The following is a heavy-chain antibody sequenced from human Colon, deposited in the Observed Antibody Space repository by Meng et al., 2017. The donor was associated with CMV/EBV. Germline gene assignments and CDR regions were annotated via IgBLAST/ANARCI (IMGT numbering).Heavy chain of an antibody. V-gene: IGHV3-11*01. J-gene: IGHJ4*02. D-gene: IGHD2/OR15-2a*01. CDR3: ARGFYGRQYFDY. Sequence: GGSLRLSCTVSGFTFDDSAMSWVRQAPGKGLEWVSYISSSGSTIYYADSVKGRFTISRDNAKNSLYLQMNSLRAEDTAVYYCARGFYGRQYFDYWGQGTLVTVSS. CDR1: GFTFDDSA. CDR2: ISSSGSTI.